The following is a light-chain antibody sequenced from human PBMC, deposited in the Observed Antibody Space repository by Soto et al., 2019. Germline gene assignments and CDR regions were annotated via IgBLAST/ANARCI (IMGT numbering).Light chain of an antibody. J-gene: IGLJ3*02. V-gene: IGLV2-23*03. CDR3: CSYAGSRPFV. CDR1: SSDVGSYNL. CDR2: EGS. Sequence: QSALTQPASVSGSPGQSITISCTGTSSDVGSYNLVSWYQQHPGKAPKLMIYEGSKRPSGVSNRFSGSKSGNTASLTISGLQAEDEADYYCCSYAGSRPFVFGGGTQLTVL.